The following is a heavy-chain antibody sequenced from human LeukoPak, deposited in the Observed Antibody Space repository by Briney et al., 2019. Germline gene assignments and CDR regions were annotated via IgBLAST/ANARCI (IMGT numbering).Heavy chain of an antibody. V-gene: IGHV4-34*01. J-gene: IGHJ4*02. CDR2: INHSGST. D-gene: IGHD6-19*01. CDR3: ASSFPIAVAGKGTFDY. CDR1: GGSFSGYY. Sequence: SETLSLTCAVYGGSFSGYYWSWIRQPPGKGLEWIGEINHSGSTNYNPSLKGRVTISVDTSKNQFSLKLSSLTAADTAVYYCASSFPIAVAGKGTFDYWGQGTLVTVSS.